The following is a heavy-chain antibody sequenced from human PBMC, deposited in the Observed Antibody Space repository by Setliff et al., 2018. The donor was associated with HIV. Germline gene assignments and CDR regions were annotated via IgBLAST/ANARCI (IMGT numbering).Heavy chain of an antibody. CDR3: AREGITGTTLHPY. D-gene: IGHD1-7*01. V-gene: IGHV3-48*03. Sequence: GGSLRLSCAASRFTFSSYEMDWFRQAPGKGLEWVSYITGSSDTIYYADSVKGRFTISRDNAKNSLYLQMNTLRAEDTAVYYCAREGITGTTLHPYWGQGTLVTVSS. CDR2: ITGSSDTI. J-gene: IGHJ4*02. CDR1: RFTFSSYE.